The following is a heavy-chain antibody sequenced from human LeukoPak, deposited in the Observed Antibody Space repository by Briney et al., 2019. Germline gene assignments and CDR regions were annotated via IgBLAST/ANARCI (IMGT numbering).Heavy chain of an antibody. CDR2: ISPTGST. V-gene: IGHV4-4*07. CDR1: RGSITPHY. CDR3: ARHYSSDPFDY. D-gene: IGHD4-11*01. Sequence: SETLSLTCTVSRGSITPHYWSWIRQPAGKGLDWIGRISPTGSTNYNPSLNSRVTMSVDTSKNQLSLTLNSVTAADTAVYYCARHYSSDPFDYWGQGTLVTVSS. J-gene: IGHJ4*02.